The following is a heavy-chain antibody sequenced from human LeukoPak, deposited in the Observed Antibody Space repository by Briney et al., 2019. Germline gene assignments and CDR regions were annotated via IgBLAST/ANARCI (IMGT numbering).Heavy chain of an antibody. Sequence: SETLSLTCTVSGGSISSSSYSWGWIRQPPGKGLEWIGSIYYSGTTYYNPSLKSRVTISVDTSKIQFSLKLSSVAATDTAVYYCARSYDSSGYYYGCDSWGQGTLVTVSS. CDR2: IYYSGTT. CDR1: GGSISSSSYS. CDR3: ARSYDSSGYYYGCDS. J-gene: IGHJ4*02. V-gene: IGHV4-39*01. D-gene: IGHD3-22*01.